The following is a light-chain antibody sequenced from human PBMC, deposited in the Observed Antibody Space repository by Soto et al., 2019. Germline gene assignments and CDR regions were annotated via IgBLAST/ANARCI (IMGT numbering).Light chain of an antibody. CDR3: QHFYTHPPT. CDR2: GAS. CDR1: QDIGTS. V-gene: IGKV1-8*01. J-gene: IGKJ1*01. Sequence: AIRMTQSPSSFSASTGDRVTISCRASQDIGTSLAWYQQKPGKTHKLLISGASTLHIGVPSPFSGGGSGTDFTLTTNPLQSEDFETYWSQHFYTHPPTFGQGTKVK.